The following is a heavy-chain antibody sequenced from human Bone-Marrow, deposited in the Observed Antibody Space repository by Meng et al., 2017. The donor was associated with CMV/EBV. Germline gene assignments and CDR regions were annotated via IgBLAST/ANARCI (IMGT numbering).Heavy chain of an antibody. J-gene: IGHJ6*02. CDR1: GYTFTGYY. CDR3: ARGTLVSRGGNYYYTRDV. V-gene: IGHV1-69*05. D-gene: IGHD3-10*01. CDR2: IIPAFNTV. Sequence: SVKVSCKASGYTFTGYYMHWVRQAPGQGLEWMGGIIPAFNTVDYAHKFQDRVTITTDESTSTAYMELSSLRSDDTAVYYCARGTLVSRGGNYYYTRDVWGQGTTVTVSS.